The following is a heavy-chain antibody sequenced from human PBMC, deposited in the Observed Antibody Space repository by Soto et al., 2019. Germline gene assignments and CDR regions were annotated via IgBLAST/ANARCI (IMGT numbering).Heavy chain of an antibody. Sequence: SETLSLTXSVSGFAISRGYYWSWVRQPPGKGLEWIGSIYPSVSSYHNPSLATRLRLSIDTSKNQFTLNLTSVTAADTALYFCAREKVGTTFFDNWGQGIQVTVSS. J-gene: IGHJ4*02. V-gene: IGHV4-38-2*02. CDR2: IYPSVSS. CDR1: GFAISRGYY. CDR3: AREKVGTTFFDN. D-gene: IGHD1-1*01.